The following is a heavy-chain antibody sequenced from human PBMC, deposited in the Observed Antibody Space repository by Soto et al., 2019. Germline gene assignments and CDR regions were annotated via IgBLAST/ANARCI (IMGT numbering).Heavy chain of an antibody. CDR3: AGGTYDVWSGTPVDD. CDR1: GYTFTSYG. D-gene: IGHD3-3*01. V-gene: IGHV1-18*01. Sequence: QVQLVQSGAAVKKPGASVQVSCKASGYTFTSYGISWVRQAPGRGLEWMGWISAYNGKTNYAQKLQGRVTMTTDTSTSTAYMELRSLRSDDTAVYYCAGGTYDVWSGTPVDDWGQGTLVTVSS. CDR2: ISAYNGKT. J-gene: IGHJ4*01.